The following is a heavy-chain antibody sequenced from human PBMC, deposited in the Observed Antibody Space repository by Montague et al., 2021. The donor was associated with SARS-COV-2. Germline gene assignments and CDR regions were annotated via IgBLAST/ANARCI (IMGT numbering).Heavy chain of an antibody. CDR3: ARGARANTMIVVVFTGDGRAMDL. CDR1: GGSMNSYY. D-gene: IGHD3-22*01. CDR2: IYYRGST. J-gene: IGHJ2*01. V-gene: IGHV4-59*01. Sequence: SETLSLTCTVSGGSMNSYYWSWLRQTPGKGLEWIGYIYYRGSTNYNPSLKSRVTISVDTSKNQFSLSLTSVTAADTAVYYCARGARANTMIVVVFTGDGRAMDLWGRGTLVTVSS.